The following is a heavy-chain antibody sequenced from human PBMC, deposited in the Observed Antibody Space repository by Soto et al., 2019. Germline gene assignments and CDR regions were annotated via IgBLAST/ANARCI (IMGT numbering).Heavy chain of an antibody. Sequence: GESLKISCKGSGYSFTNYWIGWVRQTPGKGLEWMGIIFPGDSDTRYNPSFEGQVTVSADESISTAYLQWNTLKASDTAMYYCVRPNFGALTHFDFWGQGTLVTVSS. CDR2: IFPGDSDT. CDR1: GYSFTNYW. V-gene: IGHV5-51*01. CDR3: VRPNFGALTHFDF. J-gene: IGHJ4*02. D-gene: IGHD3-16*01.